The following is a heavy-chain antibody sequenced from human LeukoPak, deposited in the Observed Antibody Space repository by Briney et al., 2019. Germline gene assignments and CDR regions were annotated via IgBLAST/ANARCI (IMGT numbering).Heavy chain of an antibody. D-gene: IGHD2-2*01. CDR3: ARDLSDDVVPAASGFDP. CDR1: GYTFTGYY. V-gene: IGHV1-2*02. J-gene: IGHJ5*02. CDR2: INPNSGGT. Sequence: ASVKVSCKASGYTFTGYYMHWVRHAPGQGLEWMGWINPNSGGTNYAQKFQGRVTMTRDTSISTAYMELSRLRSDDTAVYYCARDLSDDVVPAASGFDPWGQGTLVTVSS.